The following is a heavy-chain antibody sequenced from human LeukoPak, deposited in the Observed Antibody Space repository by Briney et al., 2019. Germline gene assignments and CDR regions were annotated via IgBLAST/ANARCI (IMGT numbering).Heavy chain of an antibody. J-gene: IGHJ4*02. Sequence: SETLSLTCTVSGGSISSSSYFWGWIRQPPGQGLEWIGSIFYSGSTYSNLSLKSRVIASVDTSKNQFSLKLRSVTAADTAVYYCARGRMAGNTGYSFDIWGPGALVTVSP. D-gene: IGHD6-19*01. CDR2: IFYSGST. CDR1: GGSISSSSYF. V-gene: IGHV4-39*07. CDR3: ARGRMAGNTGYSFDI.